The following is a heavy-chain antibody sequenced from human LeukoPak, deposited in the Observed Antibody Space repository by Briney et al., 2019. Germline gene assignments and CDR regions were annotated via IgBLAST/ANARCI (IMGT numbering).Heavy chain of an antibody. CDR2: IKSKTDGGTT. CDR1: GFTFKNYG. CDR3: TTVYSDSGGFYFNYCDY. D-gene: IGHD3-22*01. J-gene: IGHJ4*02. Sequence: PGGSLRLSCAASGFTFKNYGMSWVRQAPGKGLEWVGRIKSKTDGGTTDYAAPVRGRFTISRDDSKNTLYLQMNSLKSEDTAVYYCTTVYSDSGGFYFNYCDYWGQGTLVTVST. V-gene: IGHV3-15*01.